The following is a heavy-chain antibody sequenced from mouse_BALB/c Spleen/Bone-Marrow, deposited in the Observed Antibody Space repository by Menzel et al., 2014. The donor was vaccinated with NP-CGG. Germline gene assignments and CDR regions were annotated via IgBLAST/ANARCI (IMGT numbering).Heavy chain of an antibody. Sequence: EVQLQQSGPSLVKPSQTLSLTCSVTGDSITSGYWNWIRKFPGNKFEYMGYISYSGSTYYNPSLKSRISITRDTSKNQYYLQLNSVTTEDTATYYCARDYGYPAWFAYWGQGTLVTVSA. D-gene: IGHD1-2*01. CDR3: ARDYGYPAWFAY. CDR1: GDSITSGY. J-gene: IGHJ3*01. CDR2: ISYSGST. V-gene: IGHV3-8*02.